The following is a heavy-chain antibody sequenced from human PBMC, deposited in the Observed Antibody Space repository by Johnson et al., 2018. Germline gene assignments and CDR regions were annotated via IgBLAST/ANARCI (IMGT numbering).Heavy chain of an antibody. J-gene: IGHJ6*02. V-gene: IGHV3-48*01. D-gene: IGHD3-10*01. Sequence: VQLVESGGGLVQPGGSLRLSCAASGFTFSSHSMNWVRQAPGKGLEWVSRISSTSDTIYYADYVQGRFTISRDAKNSLYLQMNSLRAEDTAVYYWARVPHLDEHGERYYYYGMDVWGQGTTVTVSS. CDR1: GFTFSSHS. CDR3: ARVPHLDEHGERYYYYGMDV. CDR2: ISSTSDTI.